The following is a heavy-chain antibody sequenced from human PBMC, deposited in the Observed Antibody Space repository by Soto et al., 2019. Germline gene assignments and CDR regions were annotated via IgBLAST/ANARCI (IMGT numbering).Heavy chain of an antibody. D-gene: IGHD5-18*01. CDR3: AKDGGGGYGHLDY. CDR2: ISWNSGSI. J-gene: IGHJ4*02. CDR1: GFTFDDYA. Sequence: GGSLRLSCAASGFTFDDYAMHWVRQAPGKGLEWVSGISWNSGSIGYADSVKGRFTISRDNAKNSLYLQMNSLRAEDTALYYCAKDGGGGYGHLDYWGQGTLVTVSS. V-gene: IGHV3-9*01.